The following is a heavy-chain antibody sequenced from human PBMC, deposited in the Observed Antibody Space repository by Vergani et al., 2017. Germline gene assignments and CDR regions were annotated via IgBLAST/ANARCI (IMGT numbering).Heavy chain of an antibody. CDR1: GGSLSGYY. Sequence: QVQLQESGPGLVRPSETLSLTCTVSGGSLSGYYWNWIRQTTGEGLEWIGYVEDSGYFNYNPSLKTRVSMSSDTSNNQFSLMLSSVTVADTAVYYCAGSIVSRNPPDYFDNWGQGTLVTVSS. D-gene: IGHD1-14*01. V-gene: IGHV4-59*01. CDR3: AGSIVSRNPPDYFDN. CDR2: VEDSGYF. J-gene: IGHJ4*02.